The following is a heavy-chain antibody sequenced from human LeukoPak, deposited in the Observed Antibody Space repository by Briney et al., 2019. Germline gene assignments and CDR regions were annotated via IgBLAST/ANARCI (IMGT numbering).Heavy chain of an antibody. CDR2: IYYSGST. CDR1: GGSISSGGYS. D-gene: IGHD3-9*01. J-gene: IGHJ4*02. Sequence: PSQTLSLTCAVSGGSISSGGYSWSRIRQPPGTGLEWIGYIYYSGSTYYNPSLKSRVTISVDTSKNQFSLKLSSVTAADTAVYYCARGTYYDILTGYSQGTIFDYWGQGTLVTVSS. CDR3: ARGTYYDILTGYSQGTIFDY. V-gene: IGHV4-30-4*07.